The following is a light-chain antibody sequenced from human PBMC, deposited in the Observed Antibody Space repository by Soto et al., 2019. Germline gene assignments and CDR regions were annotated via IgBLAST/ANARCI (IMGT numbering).Light chain of an antibody. CDR3: AAWDGTLNGYV. CDR1: SSNIGGNT. Sequence: QSVLTQPPSASGTPGQRVTISCSGSSSNIGGNTVNWYQQLPGTAPKLLIYSNSQRPSGVPDRFSGSKSGTSASLAISGLQSEDEADYYCAAWDGTLNGYVFGTGTKLTVL. V-gene: IGLV1-44*01. J-gene: IGLJ1*01. CDR2: SNS.